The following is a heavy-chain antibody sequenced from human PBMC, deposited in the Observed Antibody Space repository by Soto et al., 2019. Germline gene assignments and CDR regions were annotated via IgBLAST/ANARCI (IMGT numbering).Heavy chain of an antibody. D-gene: IGHD6-13*01. CDR3: AKRAFGIQRTGLAAAGYYYYMDV. CDR2: ISGSGGST. J-gene: IGHJ6*03. V-gene: IGHV3-23*01. CDR1: GFNFSSYA. Sequence: PGGSLRLSCAASGFNFSSYAMSWVRQAPGKGLEWVSAISGSGGSTYYADSVKGRFTISRDNSKNTLYLQMNSLRAEDTAVYYCAKRAFGIQRTGLAAAGYYYYMDVWGKGTTVTVSS.